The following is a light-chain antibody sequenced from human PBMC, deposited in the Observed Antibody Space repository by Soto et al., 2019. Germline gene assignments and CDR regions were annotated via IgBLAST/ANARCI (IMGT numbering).Light chain of an antibody. J-gene: IGLJ2*01. Sequence: QPVLTQPPSVTGAPGQRVTISCSGSNSSIGAGHHVNWYQQFPGSAPKLLIYSTAARPSGVPDRFSGSKSGTSASLAITGLQAEDEADYYCQSFDSHVLGLLFGVGTKLTVL. CDR1: NSSIGAGHH. V-gene: IGLV1-40*01. CDR3: QSFDSHVLGLL. CDR2: STA.